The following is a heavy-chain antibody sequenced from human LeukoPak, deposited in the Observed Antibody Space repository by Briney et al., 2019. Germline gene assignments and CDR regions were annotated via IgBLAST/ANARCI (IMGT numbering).Heavy chain of an antibody. CDR2: INHSGST. CDR3: ARGEAFIAAAGTLYYFDY. V-gene: IGHV4-34*01. Sequence: KPSETLSFTCAAYGGSFSGYYWSWIRQPPGKGLEWIGEINHSGSTNYNPSLKSRITISVDTSKNQFSLKLSSVTAADTAVYYCARGEAFIAAAGTLYYFDYWGQGTLVTVSS. J-gene: IGHJ4*02. D-gene: IGHD6-13*01. CDR1: GGSFSGYY.